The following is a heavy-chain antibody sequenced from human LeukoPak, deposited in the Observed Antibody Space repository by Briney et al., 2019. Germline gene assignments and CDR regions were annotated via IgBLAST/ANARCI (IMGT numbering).Heavy chain of an antibody. Sequence: PSETLSLTCTVSGGSISSSNYYWGWIRQPPGKGLEWIGSIYYSGSTYYNPSLKSRVTISVDTSKNQFSLKLSSVTAADTAVYYCARLPYPYDSSGSPPLDYWGQGTLVTVS. CDR2: IYYSGST. V-gene: IGHV4-39*01. D-gene: IGHD3-22*01. J-gene: IGHJ4*02. CDR3: ARLPYPYDSSGSPPLDY. CDR1: GGSISSSNYY.